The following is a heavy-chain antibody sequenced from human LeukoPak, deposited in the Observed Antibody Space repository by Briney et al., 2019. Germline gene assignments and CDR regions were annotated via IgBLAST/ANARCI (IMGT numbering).Heavy chain of an antibody. V-gene: IGHV1-2*02. D-gene: IGHD3-10*01. Sequence: ASVKVSCKASGYTFTGYYMHWVRQAPGQGLEWMGWINPNSGGTNYAQKFQGRVTMTRDTSISTAYMELRSLRSDDTAVYYCASSPPGSGSYNYYYMDVWGKGTTVTISS. J-gene: IGHJ6*03. CDR1: GYTFTGYY. CDR3: ASSPPGSGSYNYYYMDV. CDR2: INPNSGGT.